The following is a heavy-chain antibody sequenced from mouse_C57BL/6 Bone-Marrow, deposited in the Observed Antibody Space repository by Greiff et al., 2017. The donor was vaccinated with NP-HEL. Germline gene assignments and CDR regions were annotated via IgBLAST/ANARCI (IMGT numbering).Heavy chain of an antibody. V-gene: IGHV1-50*01. CDR2: IDPSDSYT. CDR1: GYTFTSYW. Sequence: VQLQQPGAELVKPGASVKLSCKASGYTFTSYWMQWVKQRPGQGLEWIGEIDPSDSYTNYNQKFKGKATLTVDPSSRTAYMQLSSLTSEDSAVYYCARRRDCCGSSPWYFEVWGTGTTVTVSS. CDR3: ARRRDCCGSSPWYFEV. J-gene: IGHJ1*03. D-gene: IGHD1-1*01.